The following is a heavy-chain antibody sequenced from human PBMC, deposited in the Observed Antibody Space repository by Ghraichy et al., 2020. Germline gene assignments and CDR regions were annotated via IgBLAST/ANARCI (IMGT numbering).Heavy chain of an antibody. Sequence: GGSLRLSCGASGFTFRNYVLSWVQAPGKGLEWVSTISENGGKTDYSDSVEGRFTVSRDNPKNTLYLQMSSLRPEDTAVYFCARGKAMISIVVFESWGHGSLVTCSS. V-gene: IGHV3-23*01. J-gene: IGHJ4*01. CDR2: ISENGGKT. D-gene: IGHD3-22*01. CDR1: GFTFRNYV. CDR3: ARGKAMISIVVFES.